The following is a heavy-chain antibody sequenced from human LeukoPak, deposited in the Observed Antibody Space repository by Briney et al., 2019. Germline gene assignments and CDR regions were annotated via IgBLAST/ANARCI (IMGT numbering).Heavy chain of an antibody. V-gene: IGHV3-9*01. Sequence: GRSLRLSCAASGFTFDDYAMHWVRQAPGKGLEWVSGISWNSGSISYADSVKGRFTISRDNAKNSLYLQMNSLRAEDTALYYCVKDRFRTYSHFDYWGQGTPVTVSS. CDR2: ISWNSGSI. CDR3: VKDRFRTYSHFDY. J-gene: IGHJ4*02. CDR1: GFTFDDYA. D-gene: IGHD2-15*01.